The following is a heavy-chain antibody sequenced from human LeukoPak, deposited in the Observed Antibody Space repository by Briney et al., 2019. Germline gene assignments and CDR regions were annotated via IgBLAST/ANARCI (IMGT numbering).Heavy chain of an antibody. Sequence: GGSLRLSCAASGFTFSSYAMHWVRQAPGKGLEWVAVISYDGSNKYYADSVKGRFTISRDNPKNTLYLQMNSLRAEDTAVYYCAKDGLAYCGGDCYSGIDYWGQGTLVTVSS. CDR1: GFTFSSYA. D-gene: IGHD2-21*02. V-gene: IGHV3-30*04. CDR3: AKDGLAYCGGDCYSGIDY. J-gene: IGHJ4*02. CDR2: ISYDGSNK.